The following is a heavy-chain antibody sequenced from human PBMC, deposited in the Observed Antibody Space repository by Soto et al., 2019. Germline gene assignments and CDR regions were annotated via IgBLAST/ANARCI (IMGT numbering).Heavy chain of an antibody. CDR2: IYYSGST. J-gene: IGHJ4*02. CDR3: ARGGGVYYFDY. D-gene: IGHD2-8*02. V-gene: IGHV4-59*01. CDR1: GGSITNYY. Sequence: PSETLSLTCAVSGGSITNYYWSWIRQPPGKGLEWIGYIYYSGSTNYNPSLKSRVTISVDTSKSQFSLKLSSVTAADTAVYYCARGGGVYYFDYWGQGTLVTAPQ.